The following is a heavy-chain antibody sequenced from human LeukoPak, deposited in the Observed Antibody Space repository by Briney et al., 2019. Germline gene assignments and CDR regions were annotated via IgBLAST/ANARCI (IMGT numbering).Heavy chain of an antibody. V-gene: IGHV3-64*01. CDR1: GFIFSSYA. CDR2: ISSNGGST. D-gene: IGHD1-26*01. J-gene: IGHJ5*02. CDR3: ARGTVGAITKYNWFDP. Sequence: GGSLRLSCAASGFIFSSYAMHWVRQAPGKGLEYVSAISSNGGSTYYANSVKGRFTISRDNSKNTLYLQMGSLRAEDMAVYYCARGTVGAITKYNWFDPWGQGTLVTVSS.